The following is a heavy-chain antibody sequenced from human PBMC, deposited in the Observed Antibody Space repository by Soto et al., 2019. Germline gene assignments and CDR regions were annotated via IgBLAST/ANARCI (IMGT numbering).Heavy chain of an antibody. J-gene: IGHJ5*02. CDR2: IYYSGST. CDR1: GCSISSGGYY. D-gene: IGHD6-13*01. Sequence: PSDTLSLTFTVSGCSISSGGYYWSWILQHPGKGLEWIGYIYYSGSTYYNPSLKSRVTISVDTSKNQFSLKLSSVTAADTAVYYCARDRKDIAAAGTLFAPWGQGTLVTSPQ. CDR3: ARDRKDIAAAGTLFAP. V-gene: IGHV4-31*03.